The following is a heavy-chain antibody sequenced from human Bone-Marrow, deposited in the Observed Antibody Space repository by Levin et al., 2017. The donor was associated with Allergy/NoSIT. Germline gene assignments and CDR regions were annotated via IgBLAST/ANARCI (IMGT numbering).Heavy chain of an antibody. CDR2: LSISGFTT. V-gene: IGHV3-23*01. Sequence: PGGSLRLSCSASGFTMVTYAMGWVRQAPGKGLEWVSTLSISGFTTYYGDSVKGRFTISRDNSKNTLFLQMNSLRPDDTAMYFCAKGAPVRQEWDLLWPAFDVWGQGTVVTVSS. CDR3: AKGAPVRQEWDLLWPAFDV. J-gene: IGHJ3*01. CDR1: GFTMVTYA. D-gene: IGHD1-26*01.